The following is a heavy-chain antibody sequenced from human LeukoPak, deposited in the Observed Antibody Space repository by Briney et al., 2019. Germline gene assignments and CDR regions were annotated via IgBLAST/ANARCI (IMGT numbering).Heavy chain of an antibody. CDR2: IKQDGSKK. CDR3: TRVGYIDEGIDY. D-gene: IGHD5-24*01. J-gene: IGHJ4*02. Sequence: LSGGSLRLSCVASGFPFSSYWTTWVRQAPGKGLEWVANIKQDGSKKSYVDSVKGRFTISRDNTKNSLYLQMNSLRAEDTAIYYCTRVGYIDEGIDYWGQGTLVTVSS. V-gene: IGHV3-7*04. CDR1: GFPFSSYW.